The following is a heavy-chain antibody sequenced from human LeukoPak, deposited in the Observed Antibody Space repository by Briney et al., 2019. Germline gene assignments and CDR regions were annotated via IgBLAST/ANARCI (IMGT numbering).Heavy chain of an antibody. CDR3: SVDTAMVPTDY. CDR2: IKRETDGGTI. V-gene: IGHV3-15*01. J-gene: IGHJ4*02. Sequence: PGGSLRLSCAASGFTLNNAWMSWVRQAPGKGLEWLGRIKRETDGGTIDYAAPVKGRFTISRDDSRNTLYLQMDSLKIEDTAVYYCSVDTAMVPTDYWGQGTLVTVSS. D-gene: IGHD5-18*01. CDR1: GFTLNNAW.